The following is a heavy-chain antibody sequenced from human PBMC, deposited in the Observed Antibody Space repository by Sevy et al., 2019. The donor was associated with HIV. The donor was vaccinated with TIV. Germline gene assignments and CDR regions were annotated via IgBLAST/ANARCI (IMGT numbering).Heavy chain of an antibody. CDR2: ISTYNGKT. CDR3: ARGRGIAVAGGGYHSDY. J-gene: IGHJ4*02. D-gene: IGHD6-19*01. Sequence: ASVKVSCMASGYTFSRSVITWVRQAPGQGLEWMGWISTYNGKTNYAQKFQDRVTMTTDTSTNTAYMELRSLRSDDTAIYFCARGRGIAVAGGGYHSDYWGQGSLVTVSS. CDR1: GYTFSRSV. V-gene: IGHV1-18*04.